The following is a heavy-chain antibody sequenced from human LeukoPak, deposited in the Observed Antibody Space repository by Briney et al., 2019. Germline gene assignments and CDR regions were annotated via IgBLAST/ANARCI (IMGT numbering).Heavy chain of an antibody. CDR1: GYSINSDYY. V-gene: IGHV4-38-2*02. Sequence: SETLSLTCAVSGYSINSDYYWGWIRQPPGKGLEWIGHIYHTGNTNYNSSLKSRVTISVDTSKNQFSLKLRSVTAADTAVYYRVRDGDKLFQHWGQGTLVTVSS. J-gene: IGHJ1*01. CDR3: VRDGDKLFQH. D-gene: IGHD3-3*01. CDR2: IYHTGNT.